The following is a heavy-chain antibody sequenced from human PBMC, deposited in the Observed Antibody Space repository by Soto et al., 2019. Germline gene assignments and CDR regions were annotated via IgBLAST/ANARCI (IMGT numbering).Heavy chain of an antibody. CDR2: ISASTRNT. D-gene: IGHD2-15*01. Sequence: QVQLVQSGGEVKKPGASVKVSCQASGYTFSDYAISWVRQAPGQGLEWMGWISASTRNTDQAQNFQVRGILTLDTSTNTAYMELRSLRSDDTAVYYCVRCYFSVGSCYACWHFDLWGRGTLVTVSS. J-gene: IGHJ2*01. V-gene: IGHV1-18*01. CDR1: GYTFSDYA. CDR3: VRCYFSVGSCYACWHFDL.